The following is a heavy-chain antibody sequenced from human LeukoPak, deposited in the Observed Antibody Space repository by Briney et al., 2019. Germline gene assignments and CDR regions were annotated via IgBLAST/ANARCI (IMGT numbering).Heavy chain of an antibody. CDR1: GFTFSYYW. CDR2: IKQDGSEE. J-gene: IGHJ4*02. V-gene: IGHV3-7*03. D-gene: IGHD2-8*02. Sequence: PGRSLRLSCAASGFTFSYYWMSWVRQAPGKGLEWVANIKQDGSEEYYVDFVKGRFTISRDNAKNSLYLQMNSLRAEDTAVYYCASKGCTGGNCKHYFDYWGQGTLVAVAS. CDR3: ASKGCTGGNCKHYFDY.